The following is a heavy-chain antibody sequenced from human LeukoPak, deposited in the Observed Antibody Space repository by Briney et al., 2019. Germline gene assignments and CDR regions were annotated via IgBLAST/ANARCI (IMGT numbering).Heavy chain of an antibody. J-gene: IGHJ4*02. Sequence: SETLSLTCTVSGGSISNYYWSWIRQPPGKGLEWIGYIYYSGSTNYNPSLKSRVTISVDTSKNQFSLRLSSVTAADTAVYYSVRGSGWYYLWGQGTLVTVSS. D-gene: IGHD6-19*01. CDR2: IYYSGST. CDR1: GGSISNYY. CDR3: VRGSGWYYL. V-gene: IGHV4-59*01.